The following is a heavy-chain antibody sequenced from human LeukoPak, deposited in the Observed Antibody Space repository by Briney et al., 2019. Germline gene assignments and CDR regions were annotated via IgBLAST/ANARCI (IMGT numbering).Heavy chain of an antibody. CDR1: GYTFTGYY. V-gene: IGHV1-2*03. J-gene: IGHJ4*02. D-gene: IGHD6-19*01. Sequence: LEASVKVSCKASGYTFTGYYMHWVRQAPGQGLEWMGWINPNSGGTNYAQKFQGRVTMTRDTSISTAYMELSRLRSDDTAVYYWALDSSGWYYFDYWGQGTLVTVS. CDR2: INPNSGGT. CDR3: ALDSSGWYYFDY.